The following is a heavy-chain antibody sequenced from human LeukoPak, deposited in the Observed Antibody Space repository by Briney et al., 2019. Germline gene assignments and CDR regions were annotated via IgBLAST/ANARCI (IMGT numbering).Heavy chain of an antibody. V-gene: IGHV4-4*02. Sequence: PSETLSLTCDVSGGSITQTNYWTWVRQPPGKGLEWIGEVNLQGSTNYNPSLMGRVAISVDTSENHVSLQLTSVTAADTAVYYCARQADGEWFDPWGQGTLVTVSS. CDR2: VNLQGST. J-gene: IGHJ5*02. CDR3: ARQADGEWFDP. CDR1: GGSITQTNY.